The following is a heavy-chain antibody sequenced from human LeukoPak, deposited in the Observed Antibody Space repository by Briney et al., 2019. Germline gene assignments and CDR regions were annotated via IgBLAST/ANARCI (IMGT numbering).Heavy chain of an antibody. J-gene: IGHJ3*02. D-gene: IGHD3-10*01. Sequence: SDTLSLTCAVSGYSISSSNWWGWIRQPPGKGLEWIGYSYYSGSTYYNPSLQSRVTMSVDTSKNQSSLKLSSVTAVHTAVYYCARTVRGVMAFDIWGQGTMVTVSS. CDR3: ARTVRGVMAFDI. CDR2: SYYSGST. V-gene: IGHV4-28*01. CDR1: GYSISSSNW.